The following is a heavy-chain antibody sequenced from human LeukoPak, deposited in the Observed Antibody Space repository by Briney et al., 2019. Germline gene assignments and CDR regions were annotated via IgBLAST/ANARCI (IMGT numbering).Heavy chain of an antibody. J-gene: IGHJ4*02. D-gene: IGHD1-1*01. CDR2: ILGSGADT. V-gene: IGHV3-23*01. Sequence: GGSLRLSCAASGFTFSSYAMHWVRQAPGKGLEWVSTILGSGADTWYADSVKGRFTISRDNSKNTLYLQMNSLRAEDTATYYCAKRTPPDPSHFDYWGQGTLVTVSS. CDR1: GFTFSSYA. CDR3: AKRTPPDPSHFDY.